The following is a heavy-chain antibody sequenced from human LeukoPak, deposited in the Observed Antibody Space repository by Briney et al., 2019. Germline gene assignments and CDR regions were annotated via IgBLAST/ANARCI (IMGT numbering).Heavy chain of an antibody. CDR2: IYHSGST. CDR1: GYSISSGYY. D-gene: IGHD3-3*01. Sequence: SETLSLICTVSGYSISSGYYWGWIRQPPGTGLEWIGSIYHSGSTYYNPSLKSRVTISVDTSKNQFSLKLSSVTAADTAVYYCASHTYYDFWSGYYFFDYWGQGTLVTVSS. J-gene: IGHJ4*02. CDR3: ASHTYYDFWSGYYFFDY. V-gene: IGHV4-38-2*02.